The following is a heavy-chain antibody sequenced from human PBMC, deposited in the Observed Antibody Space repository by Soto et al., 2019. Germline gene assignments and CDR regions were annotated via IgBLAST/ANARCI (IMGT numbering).Heavy chain of an antibody. CDR2: IYYRGST. CDR3: ARVPFFGSAYYYYYYGMDV. CDR1: GFSISSSY. J-gene: IGHJ6*02. Sequence: SETLALTCTVSGFSISSSYWSWMRQPPGKGLEWIGYIYYRGSTNYNPSLKSRVTISVDTSKNQFSLKLSSVTAADTAVYYCARVPFFGSAYYYYYYGMDVWGQGTTVT. D-gene: IGHD3-10*01. V-gene: IGHV4-59*01.